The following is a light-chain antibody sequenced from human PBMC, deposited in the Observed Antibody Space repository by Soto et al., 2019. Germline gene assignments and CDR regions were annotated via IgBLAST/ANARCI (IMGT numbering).Light chain of an antibody. CDR2: DDS. CDR1: IIEGNT. Sequence: SYELTQPPSVSGAPRQTARITCGGTIIEGNTVHWYQQKPGQAPVLVVYDDSDRPPGIPGRFAGSNSGNTSTLTISRVEAGDGGDYYGQVWDSREEHLWVVAGG. CDR3: QVWDSREEHLWV. V-gene: IGLV3-21*02. J-gene: IGLJ3*02.